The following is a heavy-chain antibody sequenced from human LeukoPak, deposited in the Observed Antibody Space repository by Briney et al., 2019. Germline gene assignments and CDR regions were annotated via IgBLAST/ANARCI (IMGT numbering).Heavy chain of an antibody. CDR3: AKDTRQLYYGSGSYSY. CDR2: ISWNSGSI. Sequence: PGGSLRLSCAASGFTFDDYAMHWVRQAPGKGLEWVSGISWNSGSIGYADSVKGRFTISRDNAKNSLYLQMNSLRAEDTALYYCAKDTRQLYYGSGSYSYWGQGTLVTVSS. CDR1: GFTFDDYA. V-gene: IGHV3-9*01. D-gene: IGHD3-10*01. J-gene: IGHJ4*02.